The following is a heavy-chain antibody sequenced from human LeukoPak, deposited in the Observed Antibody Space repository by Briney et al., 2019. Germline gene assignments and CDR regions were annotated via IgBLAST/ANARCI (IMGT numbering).Heavy chain of an antibody. CDR3: ARVPSKGPDV. V-gene: IGHV4-61*02. CDR1: GGSISSGSYY. CDR2: IYTSGST. J-gene: IGHJ6*02. Sequence: SETLSLTCTVSGGSISSGSYYWSWIRQPAGKGLEWIGRIYTSGSTNYNPSLKSRVTISVDTSKNQFSLKLSSVTAADTAVYYCARVPSKGPDVWGQGTTVTVSS.